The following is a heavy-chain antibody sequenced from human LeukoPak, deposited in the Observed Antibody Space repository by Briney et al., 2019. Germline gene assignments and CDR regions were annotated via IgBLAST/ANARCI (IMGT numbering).Heavy chain of an antibody. CDR3: ARGATSLSYFDS. CDR2: VYFSGTT. V-gene: IGHV4-4*07. D-gene: IGHD2/OR15-2a*01. CDR1: GDSVSSYY. J-gene: IGHJ4*02. Sequence: PSETLSLTCSVSGDSVSSYYWSWIRQSAGKGLEYIGRVYFSGTTNYNPSLKRRLTMSLDTSKNQFSLKVTSVTAADTAVYYCARGATSLSYFDSRGQGTLVTVSS.